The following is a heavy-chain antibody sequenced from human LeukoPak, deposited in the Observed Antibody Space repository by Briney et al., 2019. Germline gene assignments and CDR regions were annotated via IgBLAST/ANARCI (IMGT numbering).Heavy chain of an antibody. CDR2: IKQDGSEK. CDR3: ARARRDDFWSGSWRYYYYMDV. CDR1: GLTFSSYW. J-gene: IGHJ6*03. V-gene: IGHV3-7*01. Sequence: GGSLRLSCAASGLTFSSYWMSWVRQAPGKGLEWVANIKQDGSEKYYVDSVKGRFTISRDNAKNSLYLQMNSLRAEDTAVYYCARARRDDFWSGSWRYYYYMDVWGQGTTVTVSS. D-gene: IGHD3-3*01.